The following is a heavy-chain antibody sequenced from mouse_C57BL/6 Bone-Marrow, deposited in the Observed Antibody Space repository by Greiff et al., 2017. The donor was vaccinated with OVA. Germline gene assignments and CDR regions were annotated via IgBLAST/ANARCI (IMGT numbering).Heavy chain of an antibody. Sequence: VQLVESGGDLVKPGGSLKLSCAASGFTFSSYGMSWVRQTPDKRLEWVATISSGGSYTYYPDSVKGRFTISRDNAKNTLYLQMSSLKSEDTAMYYCARYYGSSYYYFDYWGQGTTLTVSS. D-gene: IGHD1-1*01. CDR2: ISSGGSYT. J-gene: IGHJ2*01. CDR1: GFTFSSYG. V-gene: IGHV5-6*01. CDR3: ARYYGSSYYYFDY.